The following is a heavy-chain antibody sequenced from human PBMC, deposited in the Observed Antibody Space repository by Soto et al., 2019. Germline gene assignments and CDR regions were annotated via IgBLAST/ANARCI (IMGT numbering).Heavy chain of an antibody. J-gene: IGHJ4*02. CDR3: AKAKLALRFPKQHLDY. CDR1: GFTLSSYG. CDR2: ISYDGSNK. V-gene: IGHV3-30*18. Sequence: VGSLRLSCAASGFTLSSYGMHWVRQAPGKGLEWVAVISYDGSNKYYADSVKGRFTISRDNSKNTLYLQMNSLRAEDTAVYYCAKAKLALRFPKQHLDYWGQGTLVTVSS. D-gene: IGHD5-12*01.